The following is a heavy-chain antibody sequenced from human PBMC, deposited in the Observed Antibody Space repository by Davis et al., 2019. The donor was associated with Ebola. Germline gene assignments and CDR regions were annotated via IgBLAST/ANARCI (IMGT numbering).Heavy chain of an antibody. Sequence: GESLKISCAASGFIFSGSGMHWVRQASGRGLEWVGRVRTKVNSYATAYAASVKGRFTISRDDSKNTAYLQMNSLKIEDTGVYYCTRARGEWGQGTLVTVSS. J-gene: IGHJ4*02. CDR2: VRTKVNSYAT. V-gene: IGHV3-73*01. CDR1: GFIFSGSG. CDR3: TRARGE.